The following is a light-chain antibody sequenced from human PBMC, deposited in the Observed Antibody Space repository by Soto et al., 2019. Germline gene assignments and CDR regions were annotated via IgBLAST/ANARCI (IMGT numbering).Light chain of an antibody. CDR2: AVS. J-gene: IGKJ5*01. Sequence: DIPMTQSASSLSASVGYRVTITCRASQDIRHDLGWYQQKPGKAPKRLSYAVSRLQSGVPSRCSGSGSGTEITPTISSLQPEECVTYYCLQHSDCTPTFGQGTRLEI. V-gene: IGKV1-17*01. CDR1: QDIRHD. CDR3: LQHSDCTPT.